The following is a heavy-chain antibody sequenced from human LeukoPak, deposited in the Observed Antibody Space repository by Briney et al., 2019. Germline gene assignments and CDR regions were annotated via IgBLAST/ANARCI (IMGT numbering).Heavy chain of an antibody. CDR3: ARSARLMKGVVEVTALDD. CDR1: EFTFSDYA. V-gene: IGHV3-48*03. D-gene: IGHD3-3*01. J-gene: IGHJ4*02. Sequence: GGSLRLSCAASEFTFSDYAMNWVRQAPGKGLEWIAYLSSSGSAFSYADSVKGRFTIARDNAKNSVYLEMNSLRADDTAVYYCARSARLMKGVVEVTALDDWGQGTLVTVSS. CDR2: LSSSGSAF.